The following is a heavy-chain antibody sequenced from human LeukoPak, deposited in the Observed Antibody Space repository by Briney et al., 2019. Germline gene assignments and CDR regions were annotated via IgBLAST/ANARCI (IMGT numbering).Heavy chain of an antibody. CDR2: ISSGSGHI. J-gene: IGHJ4*02. CDR1: GFTFTTYT. CDR3: ARGDGYFTY. Sequence: KPGGSLRLSCAAFGFTFTTYTMNWVRQAPGKGLEWVSSISSGSGHIYYADSMKGRFTISRDNAKSSLYLQMNSLRVEDTAVYYCARGDGYFTYWGQGTLVTVSS. V-gene: IGHV3-21*01.